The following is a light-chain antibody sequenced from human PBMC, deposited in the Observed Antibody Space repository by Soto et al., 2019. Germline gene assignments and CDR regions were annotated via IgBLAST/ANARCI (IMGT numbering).Light chain of an antibody. V-gene: IGKV3-11*01. CDR2: DAS. Sequence: PGDRATLSCRASQSIGPYLAWYQQKAGQAPRLLIYDASNRATGIPPRFSGSGSGTDFTLTISSLEPEDFAVYYCQHRTNWPPYTFGQGTKLEIK. J-gene: IGKJ2*01. CDR1: QSIGPY. CDR3: QHRTNWPPYT.